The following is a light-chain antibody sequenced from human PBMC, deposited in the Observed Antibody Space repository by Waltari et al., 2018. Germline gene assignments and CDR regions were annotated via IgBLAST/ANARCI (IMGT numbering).Light chain of an antibody. CDR2: DAS. CDR3: QKYGTRPAT. J-gene: IGKJ1*01. V-gene: IGKV3-20*01. CDR1: QSVSRT. Sequence: IVLTQSPGTLSLSPGERATLSCRASQSVSRTLAWYQQKPGQAPRLLIYDASIRATGIPDRFSGSGSGTDFSLTISRLEPEDFAVYYCQKYGTRPATFGQGTKVEVK.